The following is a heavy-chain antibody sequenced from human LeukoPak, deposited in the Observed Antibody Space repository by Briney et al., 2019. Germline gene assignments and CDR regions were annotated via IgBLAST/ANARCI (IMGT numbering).Heavy chain of an antibody. Sequence: GGSLRLSCAASGFTFSDYYMSWIRQAPGKGLEWVANVKSDGSDKYYVDSVKGRFTISRDNAKNSLYLQMNSLRAEDTAVYYCARDPRLLDYWGQGTLVAVSS. CDR3: ARDPRLLDY. J-gene: IGHJ4*02. V-gene: IGHV3-7*01. CDR1: GFTFSDYY. CDR2: VKSDGSDK.